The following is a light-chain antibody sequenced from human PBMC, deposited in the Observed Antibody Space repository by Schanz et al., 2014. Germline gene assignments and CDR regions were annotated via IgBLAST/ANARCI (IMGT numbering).Light chain of an antibody. CDR3: CSYTSSTTLV. CDR1: SSNIGAGKD. Sequence: QSVLTQPPSASGTPGQRVPISCSGSSSNIGAGKDVHWYQQFPGTAPKLLIYGDNNRPSGVPDRFSGSKSGTSASLAITGLQAEDEADYYCCSYTSSTTLVFGGGTKLTVL. V-gene: IGLV1-40*01. CDR2: GDN. J-gene: IGLJ3*02.